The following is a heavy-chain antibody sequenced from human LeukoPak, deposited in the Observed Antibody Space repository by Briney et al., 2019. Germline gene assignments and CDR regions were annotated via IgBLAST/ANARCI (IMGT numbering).Heavy chain of an antibody. V-gene: IGHV5-51*01. CDR1: GYRFTSYW. Sequence: GGSLQISFKGSGYRFTSYWIGWVRPMPGKGREWMGIIYPGDSDTRYSPSFQGQVPISADKSISTAYLQWSSLKASDTAMYYCVSLFVLNDDYVPADNDAFDIWGQGAMVTVSS. J-gene: IGHJ3*02. D-gene: IGHD4-17*01. CDR3: VSLFVLNDDYVPADNDAFDI. CDR2: IYPGDSDT.